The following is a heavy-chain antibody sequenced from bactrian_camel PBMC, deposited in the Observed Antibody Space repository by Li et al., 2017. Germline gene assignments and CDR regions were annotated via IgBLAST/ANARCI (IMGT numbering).Heavy chain of an antibody. Sequence: DVQLVESGVGSEQAEGSLRLSCVASGSIYSDACMGWVRQAPGKEREGVATISVGGGYIYYADSVKGRFTISRDNAKNTVYLQMNNLKPEDTAMYYCAADFVNLQLARSYNYWGQGTQVTVS. J-gene: IGHJ4*01. CDR1: GSIYSDAC. CDR3: AADFVNLQLARSYNY. CDR2: ISVGGGYI. D-gene: IGHD7*01. V-gene: IGHV3S31*01.